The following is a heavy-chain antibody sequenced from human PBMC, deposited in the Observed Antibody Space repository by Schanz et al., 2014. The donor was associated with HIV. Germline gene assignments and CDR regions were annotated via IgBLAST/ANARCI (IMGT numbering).Heavy chain of an antibody. D-gene: IGHD2-2*01. J-gene: IGHJ3*02. Sequence: QVQLVESGGGVVQPGRSLRLSCAASGFAFSNYGMHWARQAPGKGLEWVAVTSYDGANKYYGDTVKGRFTISRDNSKNTLFLQMNSLRAEDTAVYFCARDVAGCSGTSCYSDAFDIWGQGTLVTVSS. V-gene: IGHV3-30*03. CDR2: TSYDGANK. CDR3: ARDVAGCSGTSCYSDAFDI. CDR1: GFAFSNYG.